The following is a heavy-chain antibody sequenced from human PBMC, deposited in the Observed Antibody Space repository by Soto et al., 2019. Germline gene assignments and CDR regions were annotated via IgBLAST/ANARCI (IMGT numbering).Heavy chain of an antibody. CDR1: GFTFSTSW. Sequence: EVQLVESGGGLVQPGGSLRISCSASGFTFSTSWMSWVLQAPGKGLEWVANIKQDGSEEYYVDSVKGRFTVSRDNAKNSLYLQMNSLRVADTAVYFCARGPGHSDAYWGLGPLVTVSS. J-gene: IGHJ4*02. CDR3: ARGPGHSDAY. CDR2: IKQDGSEE. V-gene: IGHV3-7*05. D-gene: IGHD5-18*01.